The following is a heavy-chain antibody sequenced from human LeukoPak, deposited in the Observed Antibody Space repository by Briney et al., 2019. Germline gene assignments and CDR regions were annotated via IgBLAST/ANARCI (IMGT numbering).Heavy chain of an antibody. CDR2: ISSSSYT. Sequence: GGSLRLSCAASGFTFSDYYMSWIRQAQGKGLEWVSYISSSSYTNYADSVKGRFTISRDNSKNTLYLQMNSLRAEDTAVYYCARDFTTTHRIVVVVAATGLDYWGQGTLVTVSS. J-gene: IGHJ4*02. CDR1: GFTFSDYY. D-gene: IGHD2-15*01. V-gene: IGHV3-11*06. CDR3: ARDFTTTHRIVVVVAATGLDY.